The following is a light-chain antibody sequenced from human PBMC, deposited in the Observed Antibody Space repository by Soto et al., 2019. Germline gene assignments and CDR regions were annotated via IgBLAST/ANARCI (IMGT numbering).Light chain of an antibody. CDR2: AAS. CDR1: QSISNH. CDR3: QQSHSTPRT. V-gene: IGKV1-39*01. J-gene: IGKJ1*01. Sequence: DIQMTQSPSSLSASVEDRVIITCRASQSISNHLNWYQQKPGKAPKLLIFAASSLQSGVPSRFSGSGSGTDYTLTISSLQPEDFATYSCQQSHSTPRTFGQGTKVDI.